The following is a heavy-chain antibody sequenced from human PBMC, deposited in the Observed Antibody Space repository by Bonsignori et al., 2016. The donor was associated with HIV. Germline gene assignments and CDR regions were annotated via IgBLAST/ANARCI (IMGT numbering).Heavy chain of an antibody. CDR3: ARDPASGSAPKPFDS. D-gene: IGHD3-3*01. CDR1: GSSISSVDY. Sequence: QVLLQESGPGLVKPTETLSLSCSVSGSSISSVDYWGWLRQPPGKSLEWIASSHHSGNTYYNASLRSRVTISLDTSENQFSLRLTSVTASDTAVYYCARDPASGSAPKPFDSWGQGTLVTVSS. V-gene: IGHV4-38-2*02. J-gene: IGHJ4*02. CDR2: SHHSGNT.